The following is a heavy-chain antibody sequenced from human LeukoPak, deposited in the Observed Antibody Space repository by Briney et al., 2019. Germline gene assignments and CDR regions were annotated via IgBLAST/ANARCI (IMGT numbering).Heavy chain of an antibody. Sequence: ASVKVSCKASGYTFTSYGISWVRQAPGQGLEWMGWISAYNGNTNYAQKLQGRVTMTTDTSTSTAYMELRGLRSDDTAVYYCARASPWELLGLIDYWGQGTLVTVSS. D-gene: IGHD1-26*01. V-gene: IGHV1-18*01. J-gene: IGHJ4*02. CDR2: ISAYNGNT. CDR1: GYTFTSYG. CDR3: ARASPWELLGLIDY.